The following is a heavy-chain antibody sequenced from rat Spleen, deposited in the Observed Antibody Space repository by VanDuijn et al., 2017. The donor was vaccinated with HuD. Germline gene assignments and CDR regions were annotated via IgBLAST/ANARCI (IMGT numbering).Heavy chain of an antibody. V-gene: IGHV5S23*01. Sequence: EVQLVESGGGLVQPGRSLKLSCAASGFTFSHYDMAWVRQAPTKGMEWVASISTGGGNTYYRDSVKGRFTISRDNAKSTLYLQMASLRSEDTATYYCARHYGGYSEYVMDAWGQGASVTVSS. J-gene: IGHJ4*01. CDR3: ARHYGGYSEYVMDA. CDR2: ISTGGGNT. CDR1: GFTFSHYD. D-gene: IGHD1-11*01.